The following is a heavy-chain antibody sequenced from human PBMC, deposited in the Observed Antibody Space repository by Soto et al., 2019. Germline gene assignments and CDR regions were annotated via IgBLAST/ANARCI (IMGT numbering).Heavy chain of an antibody. J-gene: IGHJ5*02. D-gene: IGHD3-3*01. V-gene: IGHV1-8*02. CDR3: ARGQDDPIHGSWFDP. Sequence: ASVKVSCKASGYTFSSYGISWVRQAPGQGLEWMGWINPNNGDTNYAQKVQGRVTMTRNTSISTAYMELSSLRSEDTAVYYCARGQDDPIHGSWFDPWGQGTLVTVSS. CDR1: GYTFSSYG. CDR2: INPNNGDT.